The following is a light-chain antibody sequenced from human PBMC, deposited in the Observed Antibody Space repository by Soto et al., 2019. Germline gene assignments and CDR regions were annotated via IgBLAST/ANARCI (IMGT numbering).Light chain of an antibody. CDR3: SSYTSSSTVV. Sequence: QSVLTQPASVSGSPGQSITISCTGTSSAIGSYDLVSWYQQHPGTAPKLIIYEVTKRPSGVSTRFSGSKSGNTASLTISGLQAVDEADYYSSSYTSSSTVVFGGGTKLTVL. CDR2: EVT. V-gene: IGLV2-14*02. J-gene: IGLJ2*01. CDR1: SSAIGSYDL.